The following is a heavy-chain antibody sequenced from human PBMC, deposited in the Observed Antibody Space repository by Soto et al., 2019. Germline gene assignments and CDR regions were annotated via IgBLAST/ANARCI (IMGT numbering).Heavy chain of an antibody. D-gene: IGHD5-18*01. Sequence: QVQLVQSGAEVKKPGSSVKVSCKASGDTLSHYGVSWVRQVPGKGLEWMGGTTAILGTRDYAQKFQGRRTITSDEATTTSYMELNSMTSDDTAVYYCSAGDSSDTGDHWGQGTLVTVAS. CDR2: TTAILGTR. J-gene: IGHJ4*02. CDR3: SAGDSSDTGDH. CDR1: GDTLSHYG. V-gene: IGHV1-69*01.